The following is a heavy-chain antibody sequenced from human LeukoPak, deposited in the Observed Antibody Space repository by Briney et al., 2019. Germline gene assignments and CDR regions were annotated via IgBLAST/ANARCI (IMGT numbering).Heavy chain of an antibody. V-gene: IGHV3-48*04. D-gene: IGHD3-10*02. J-gene: IGHJ6*04. Sequence: GGSLRLSCAASGFTFSSYGMSWVREAPGKGLEWVSYISSSGSTIYYTDSVKGRFTISRDNAKNSLYLQMNSLRAEDTAVYYCAELGITMIGGVWGKGTTVTISS. CDR2: ISSSGSTI. CDR3: AELGITMIGGV. CDR1: GFTFSSYG.